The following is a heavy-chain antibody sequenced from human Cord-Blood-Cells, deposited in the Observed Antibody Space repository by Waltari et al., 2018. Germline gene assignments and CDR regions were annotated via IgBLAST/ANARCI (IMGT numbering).Heavy chain of an antibody. CDR2: IRYDGSNK. V-gene: IGHV3-30*02. D-gene: IGHD3-10*01. Sequence: QVQLVESGGGVVQPGGSLRLSCAASGFTFSSYGMHWVRQAPGKGLEWVAFIRYDGSNKYYSDSVKGRFTNSRDNSKNTLYLQMNSLRAEDTAVYYCAKGGETYYYGSGSYGMDVWGQGTTVTVSS. CDR3: AKGGETYYYGSGSYGMDV. J-gene: IGHJ6*02. CDR1: GFTFSSYG.